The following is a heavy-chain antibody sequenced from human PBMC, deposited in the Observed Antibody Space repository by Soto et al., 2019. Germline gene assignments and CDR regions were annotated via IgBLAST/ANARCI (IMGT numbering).Heavy chain of an antibody. CDR1: GYTFTSYC. D-gene: IGHD3-22*01. Sequence: ASVKVSCKASGYTFTSYCISWVRQAPGQGLEWMGWISAYNGNTNYAQKLQGRVTMTTDTSTSTAYMELRSLRSDDTAVYYCARGNMIEAYYYYGMDVWGQGTTVTVSS. CDR3: ARGNMIEAYYYYGMDV. V-gene: IGHV1-18*01. CDR2: ISAYNGNT. J-gene: IGHJ6*02.